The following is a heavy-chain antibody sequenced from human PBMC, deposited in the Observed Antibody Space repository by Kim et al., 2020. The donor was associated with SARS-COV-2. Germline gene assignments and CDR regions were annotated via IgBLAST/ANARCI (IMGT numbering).Heavy chain of an antibody. D-gene: IGHD6-19*01. V-gene: IGHV1-24*01. J-gene: IGHJ6*02. CDR1: GYTLTELS. CDR3: ATGVAVAGRSSDYYYYYGMDV. CDR2: FDPEDGET. Sequence: ASVKVSCKVSGYTLTELSMHWVRQAPGKGLEWMGGFDPEDGETIYAQKFQGRVTMTEDTSPDTAYMELSSLRSEDTAVYYCATGVAVAGRSSDYYYYYGMDVWGQGTTLTVSS.